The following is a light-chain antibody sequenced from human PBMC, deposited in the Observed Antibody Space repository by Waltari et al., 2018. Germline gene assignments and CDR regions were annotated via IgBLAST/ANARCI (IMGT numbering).Light chain of an antibody. V-gene: IGKV4-1*01. CDR1: QSVLYSPNNKNY. CDR3: QQYYSTPKT. J-gene: IGKJ1*01. Sequence: IVLTQSPDPLAVSLGERATIPCKSSQSVLYSPNNKNYLAWAQQKPGQPPKLLIYWASTRESGVPDRFSGSGSGTEFTLTISSLQSEDVAVYYCQQYYSTPKTFGQGTKVEIK. CDR2: WAS.